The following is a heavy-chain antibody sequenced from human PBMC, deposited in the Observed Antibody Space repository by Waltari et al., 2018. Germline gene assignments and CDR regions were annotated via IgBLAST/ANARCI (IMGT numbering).Heavy chain of an antibody. CDR3: ARSHIPKLAYCGGDCPAFQH. Sequence: LEWVSAISGSGGSTYYADSVKGRFTISRDNSKNTLYLQMNSLRAEDTAVYYCARSHIPKLAYCGGDCPAFQHWGQGTLVTVSS. V-gene: IGHV3-23*01. CDR2: ISGSGGST. J-gene: IGHJ1*01. D-gene: IGHD2-21*02.